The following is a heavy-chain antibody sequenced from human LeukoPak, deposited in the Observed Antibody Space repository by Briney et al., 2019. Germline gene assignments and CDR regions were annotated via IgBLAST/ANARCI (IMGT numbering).Heavy chain of an antibody. D-gene: IGHD3-3*01. J-gene: IGHJ4*02. CDR2: MNPNSGNT. CDR1: GYTFTSYD. CDR3: ASAAITIFGVVIMTPLDY. Sequence: ASVKVSCKASGYTFTSYDINWVRQATGQGLEWMGWMNPNSGNTGYAQKFQGRVTITRNTSISTAYMELSSLRSEDTAVYYCASAAITIFGVVIMTPLDYWGQGTLVTVSS. V-gene: IGHV1-8*03.